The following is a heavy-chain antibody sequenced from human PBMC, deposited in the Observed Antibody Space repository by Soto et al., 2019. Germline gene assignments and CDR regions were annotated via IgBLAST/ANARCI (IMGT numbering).Heavy chain of an antibody. Sequence: VGSLRLSGAASGFTFSDYYMSWIRQAPGKGLEWVSYISSSSSYTNYADSVKGRFTISRDNAKNSLYLQMNSLRAEDTAVYYCARDSTGTTPDYWGQGTLVTVSS. J-gene: IGHJ4*02. CDR3: ARDSTGTTPDY. CDR1: GFTFSDYY. V-gene: IGHV3-11*06. D-gene: IGHD1-7*01. CDR2: ISSSSSYT.